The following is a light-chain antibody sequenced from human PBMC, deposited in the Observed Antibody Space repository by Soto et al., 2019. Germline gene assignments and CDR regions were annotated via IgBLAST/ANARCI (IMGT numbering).Light chain of an antibody. CDR2: SAS. CDR1: QSVASSY. J-gene: IGKJ1*01. CDR3: QQYGSSPWT. V-gene: IGKV3-20*01. Sequence: ENVLTQSPGTLSLSPGERVTLSCRASQSVASSYLAWYQQKPGQAPRLLIYSASSRATGIPDRFSGSGSGTDLTLTISRLEPEDFAVYYCQQYGSSPWTFGQGTKVEI.